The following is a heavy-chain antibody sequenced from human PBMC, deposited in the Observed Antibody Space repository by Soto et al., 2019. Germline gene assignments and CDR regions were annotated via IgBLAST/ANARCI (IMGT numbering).Heavy chain of an antibody. CDR3: AREPKSGYWGSYRLAVNWFDP. V-gene: IGHV6-1*01. D-gene: IGHD3-16*02. J-gene: IGHJ5*02. CDR2: TYYRSKWYN. CDR1: GDSVSSNSAA. Sequence: KQSQTLSLTCAISGDSVSSNSAAWNWIRQSPSRGLEWLGRTYYRSKWYNDYAVSVKSRITINPDTSKNQFSLQLNSVTPEDTAVYYCAREPKSGYWGSYRLAVNWFDPWGQGTLVTVSS.